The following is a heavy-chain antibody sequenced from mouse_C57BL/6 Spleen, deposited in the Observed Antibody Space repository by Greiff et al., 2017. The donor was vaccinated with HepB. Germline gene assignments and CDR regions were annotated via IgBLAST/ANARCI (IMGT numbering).Heavy chain of an antibody. CDR1: GYTFTDYN. CDR3: ARNWEGDFDY. J-gene: IGHJ2*01. CDR2: INPNNGGT. V-gene: IGHV1-22*01. D-gene: IGHD4-1*01. Sequence: DVKLVESGPELVKPGASVKMSCKASGYTFTDYNMHWVKQSHGKSLEWIGYINPNNGGTSYNQKFKGKATLTVNKSSSTAYMELRSLTSEDSAVYYCARNWEGDFDYWGQGTTLTVSS.